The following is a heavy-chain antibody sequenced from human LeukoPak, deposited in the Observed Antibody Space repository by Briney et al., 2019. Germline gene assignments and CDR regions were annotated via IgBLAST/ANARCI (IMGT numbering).Heavy chain of an antibody. J-gene: IGHJ5*02. Sequence: SSETLSLTCTVSGDSINSYYWSWIRQPPGRGLEWIGYIYYTGNTDYNPSLKSRVTISIDTSKNQFSLKLSSVTAADTAMYYCARLYNHNWFDPWGQGTLVTVSS. CDR1: GDSINSYY. V-gene: IGHV4-59*01. CDR3: ARLYNHNWFDP. CDR2: IYYTGNT. D-gene: IGHD3-16*02.